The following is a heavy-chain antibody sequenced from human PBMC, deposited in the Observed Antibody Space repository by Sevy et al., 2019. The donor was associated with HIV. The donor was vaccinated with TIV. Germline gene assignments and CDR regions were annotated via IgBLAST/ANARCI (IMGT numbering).Heavy chain of an antibody. Sequence: GGSLRPSCAASGFTFSDYGMHWVRQAPGKGLEWVAVIWSDGSNKYYGDSVKGRLTISRDSSKNTLFLQMNSLRVDDTAVYYCAREERSGTTTSFDYWGQGALVTVSS. D-gene: IGHD1-7*01. V-gene: IGHV3-33*01. CDR1: GFTFSDYG. CDR2: IWSDGSNK. CDR3: AREERSGTTTSFDY. J-gene: IGHJ4*02.